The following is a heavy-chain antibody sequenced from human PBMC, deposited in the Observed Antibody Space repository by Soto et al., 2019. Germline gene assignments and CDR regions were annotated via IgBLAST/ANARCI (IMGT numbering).Heavy chain of an antibody. CDR2: ISYFGST. J-gene: IGHJ6*02. CDR3: ARFSGSYYYAMDV. Sequence: SETLSLTCTVSGGSISSDSYYWGWIRQSPEKGFEWIASISYFGSTYYSPTLKSRLLISVDTSKSQFSLKLKSVTAADTALYYCARFSGSYYYAMDVWGQGSTVTVSS. CDR1: GGSISSDSYY. D-gene: IGHD6-19*01. V-gene: IGHV4-39*01.